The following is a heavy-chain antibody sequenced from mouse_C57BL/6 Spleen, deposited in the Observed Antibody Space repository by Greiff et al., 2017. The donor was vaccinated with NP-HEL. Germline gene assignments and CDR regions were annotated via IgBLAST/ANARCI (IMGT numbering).Heavy chain of an antibody. V-gene: IGHV1-52*01. Sequence: QVQLQQPGAELVRPGSSVKLSCKASGYTFTSYWMHWVKQRPLQGLEWIGNIDPSDSETHYNQKFKDKATLTVDKSSSTAYMQLSSLTSEDSAVYDCARGAYDYDVLYYAMDYWGQGTSVTVSS. CDR3: ARGAYDYDVLYYAMDY. CDR1: GYTFTSYW. D-gene: IGHD2-4*01. J-gene: IGHJ4*01. CDR2: IDPSDSET.